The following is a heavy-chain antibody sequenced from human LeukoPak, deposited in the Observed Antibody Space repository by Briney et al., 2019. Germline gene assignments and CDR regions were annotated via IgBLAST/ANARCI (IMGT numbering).Heavy chain of an antibody. V-gene: IGHV4-38-2*02. CDR2: IYYSGST. CDR1: GSSISTSYY. J-gene: IGHJ5*02. CDR3: ARVQSRLSWFDP. Sequence: SETLSLTCPVSGSSISTSYYWGWLRQPPGKGLEWIGSIYYSGSTYYNPSLKSRVTISVDASKNQFSLKLSSVTAADTAVYYCARVQSRLSWFDPWGQGTLVTVSS.